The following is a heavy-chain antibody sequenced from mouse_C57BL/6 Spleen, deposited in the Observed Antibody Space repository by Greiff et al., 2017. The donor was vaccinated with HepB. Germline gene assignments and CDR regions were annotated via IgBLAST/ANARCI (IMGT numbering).Heavy chain of an antibody. CDR1: GFTFSDYY. D-gene: IGHD1-1*01. CDR3: ARVDYGSSPWYFDV. J-gene: IGHJ1*03. Sequence: EVQVVESEGGLVQPGSSMKLSCTASGFTFSDYYMAWVRQVPEKGLEWVANINYDGSSTYYLDSLKSRFIISRDNAKNILYLQMSSLKSEDTATYYWARVDYGSSPWYFDVWGTGTTVTVSS. V-gene: IGHV5-16*01. CDR2: INYDGSST.